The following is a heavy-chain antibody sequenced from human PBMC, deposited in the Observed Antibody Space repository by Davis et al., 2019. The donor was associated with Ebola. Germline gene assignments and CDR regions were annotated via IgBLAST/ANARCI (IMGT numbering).Heavy chain of an antibody. J-gene: IGHJ4*02. CDR2: IYHSGST. Sequence: SETLSLTCAVSGGSISSGGYSWSWIRQPPGKGLEWIGYIYHSGSTNYNPSLKSRVTISVDTSKNQFSLKLSSVPAADTAVYYCARADIVVVVAAFDYWGQGTLVTVSS. D-gene: IGHD2-15*01. V-gene: IGHV4-30-2*01. CDR3: ARADIVVVVAAFDY. CDR1: GGSISSGGYS.